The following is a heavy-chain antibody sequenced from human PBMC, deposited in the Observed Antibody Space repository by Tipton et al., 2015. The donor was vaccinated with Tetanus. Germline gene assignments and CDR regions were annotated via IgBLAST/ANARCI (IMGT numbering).Heavy chain of an antibody. CDR2: IYYSGST. CDR1: GGSISGYF. D-gene: IGHD4-17*01. V-gene: IGHV4-59*12. CDR3: ARDTYYGDPLGYFDL. Sequence: TLSLTCTVSGGSISGYFWTWIRQPPGKGLEWIGYIYYSGSTYYNPSLKSRVTISVDTSKNQFSLKLSSVTAADTAVYYCARDTYYGDPLGYFDLWGRGTLVTVSS. J-gene: IGHJ2*01.